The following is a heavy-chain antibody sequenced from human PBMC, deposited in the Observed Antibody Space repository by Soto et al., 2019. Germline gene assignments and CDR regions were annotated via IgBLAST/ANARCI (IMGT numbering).Heavy chain of an antibody. CDR2: IYSGGST. Sequence: GGSLRLSCAASGFTVSSNYMSWVRQAPGKGLEWVSVIYSGGSTYYADSVKDRFTISRDNSKNTLYLQMNSLRAEDTAVYYCARDLRGYSGYGNAFDIWGQGTMVTVSS. V-gene: IGHV3-66*01. J-gene: IGHJ3*02. CDR1: GFTVSSNY. CDR3: ARDLRGYSGYGNAFDI. D-gene: IGHD5-12*01.